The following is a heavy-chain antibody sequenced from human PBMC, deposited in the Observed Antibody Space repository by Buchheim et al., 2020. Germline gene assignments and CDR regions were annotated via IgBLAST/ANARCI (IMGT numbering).Heavy chain of an antibody. Sequence: EVQLVESGGGLVQPGGSLRLSCAASGFTFSSYWMHWVRQAPGKGLVWVSRINSDGSSTSYADSVKGRFTISRDNAKNTLYLQMNSLRAEDTAVYYCARAVVVVPAVALITPYNWFDPWGQGTL. CDR1: GFTFSSYW. D-gene: IGHD2-2*01. V-gene: IGHV3-74*01. CDR3: ARAVVVVPAVALITPYNWFDP. J-gene: IGHJ5*02. CDR2: INSDGSST.